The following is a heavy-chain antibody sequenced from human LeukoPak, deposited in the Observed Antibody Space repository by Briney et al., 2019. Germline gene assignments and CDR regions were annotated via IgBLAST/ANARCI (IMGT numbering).Heavy chain of an antibody. V-gene: IGHV4-34*01. CDR2: INHSGST. Sequence: SETLSLTCAVYGGPFSAYYWSWIRQPPGKGLEWIGEINHSGSTNYNPSFKSRVTISVDTSKNQFSLNPNSVTAADTAVYYCARSPYMDVWGKGTTVTVSS. J-gene: IGHJ6*03. CDR3: ARSPYMDV. CDR1: GGPFSAYY.